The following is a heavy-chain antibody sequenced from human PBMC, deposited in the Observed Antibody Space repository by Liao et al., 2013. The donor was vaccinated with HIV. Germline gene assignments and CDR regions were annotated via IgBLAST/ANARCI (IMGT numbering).Heavy chain of an antibody. J-gene: IGHJ3*02. Sequence: QVHLLESSPGVVKPSETLSLTCTVSGDSIGSSNRYWGWIRQAPGKGLEWIGYIYHSGSTYYNPSLQSRVTVSVDRSMNQFSLRLNSVTAADTAVYFCARAVSRDNYHDAFDIWGQGTLVTVSS. D-gene: IGHD3-22*01. V-gene: IGHV4-39*07. CDR1: GDSIGSSNRY. CDR2: IYHSGST. CDR3: ARAVSRDNYHDAFDI.